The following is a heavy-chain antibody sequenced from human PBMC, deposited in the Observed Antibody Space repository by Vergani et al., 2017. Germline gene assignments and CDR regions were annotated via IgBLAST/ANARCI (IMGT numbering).Heavy chain of an antibody. CDR1: GFTFTDYG. J-gene: IGHJ4*01. V-gene: IGHV3-49*04. Sequence: EVQLVESGGGLEQPGRSLRLSCRASGFTFTDYGISWVRQAPGKGLEWVCFVRNKEDCGTPEHAASVKGRFTISRDDSKAIAYLQMNSLKTEDTAVYYCTTGFPGSSWSTYWGQGTLVTVSS. CDR3: TTGFPGSSWSTY. CDR2: VRNKEDCGTP. D-gene: IGHD6-13*01.